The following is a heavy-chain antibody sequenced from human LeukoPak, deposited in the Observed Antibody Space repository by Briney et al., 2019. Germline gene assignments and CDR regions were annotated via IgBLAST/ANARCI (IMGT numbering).Heavy chain of an antibody. J-gene: IGHJ4*02. V-gene: IGHV3-48*03. CDR2: ISSSGSAI. CDR1: GFTVSSNY. D-gene: IGHD3-22*01. Sequence: HTGGSLRLSCAGSGFTVSSNYMNWVRQAPGKGLEWVSYISSSGSAIYYADSVKGRFTISRDNAKNSLYLQMHSLRAEDTAVYYCARYPYYYDSYDYWGQGTLVTVSS. CDR3: ARYPYYYDSYDY.